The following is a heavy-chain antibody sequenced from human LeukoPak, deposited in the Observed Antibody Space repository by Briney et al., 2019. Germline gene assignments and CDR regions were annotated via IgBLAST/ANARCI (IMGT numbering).Heavy chain of an antibody. D-gene: IGHD5-18*01. Sequence: ASVKVSCKASGYTFTSYYMHWVRQAPGQGLEWMGIINPSGGSTSYAQKFQGRVTMTRDTSTSTVYMELSSLRSEDTAVHYCARVGYSYGIDYWGQGTLVTVSS. CDR3: ARVGYSYGIDY. CDR1: GYTFTSYY. J-gene: IGHJ4*02. V-gene: IGHV1-46*01. CDR2: INPSGGST.